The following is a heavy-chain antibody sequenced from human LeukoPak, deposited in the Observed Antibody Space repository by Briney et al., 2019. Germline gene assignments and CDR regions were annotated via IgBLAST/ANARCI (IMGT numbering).Heavy chain of an antibody. CDR3: ARWFGRFLDH. V-gene: IGHV4-59*01. CDR1: GGSISSYY. Sequence: PSETLSLTCTVSGGSISSYYWSWIRQPPGKGLEWIGYVYYSGSTNYNPSLKGRVTMSVDTSKNQFSLKLSSVTAADTAVYYCARWFGRFLDHWGQGTLVTVSS. J-gene: IGHJ4*02. CDR2: VYYSGST. D-gene: IGHD3-10*01.